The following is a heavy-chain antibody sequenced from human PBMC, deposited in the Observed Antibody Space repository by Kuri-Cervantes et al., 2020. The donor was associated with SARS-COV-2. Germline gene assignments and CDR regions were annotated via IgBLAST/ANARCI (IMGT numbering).Heavy chain of an antibody. CDR1: GFTFSSYG. D-gene: IGHD1-7*01. Sequence: GGSLRLSCAASGFTFSSYGMHWVRQAPGKGLEWVAFIRYDGSNKYYADSVKGRFTISRDNSKNTLYLQMNSLRAEDTAVYYCARDPDDITGTADAFDIWGQGTMVTVSS. CDR2: IRYDGSNK. V-gene: IGHV3-30*02. CDR3: ARDPDDITGTADAFDI. J-gene: IGHJ3*02.